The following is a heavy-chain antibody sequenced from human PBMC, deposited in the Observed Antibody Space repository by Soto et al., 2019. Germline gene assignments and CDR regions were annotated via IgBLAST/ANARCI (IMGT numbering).Heavy chain of an antibody. V-gene: IGHV3-23*01. Sequence: SCTASGFTFSTSAMSWVRQAPGRGLEWVSGISGSGAGTYYADSVKGRFTISRDNSKNTLYLQMSGLRAEDAAVYYCAKGPTVFGAVISFDYYYGMYVWGQGTPVTV. CDR3: AKGPTVFGAVISFDYYYGMYV. D-gene: IGHD3-3*01. CDR2: ISGSGAGT. CDR1: GFTFSTSA. J-gene: IGHJ6*02.